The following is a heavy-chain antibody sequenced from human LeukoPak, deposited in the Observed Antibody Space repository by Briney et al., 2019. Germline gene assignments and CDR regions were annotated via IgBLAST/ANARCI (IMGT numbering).Heavy chain of an antibody. Sequence: NTSQTLSLTCTVSGGSISSGDYYWSWIRQPPGKGLEWIGYIYYSGSTYYNPSLKSRVTISVDTSKNQFSLKLSSVTAADTAVYYCAREGRSGWQRTFDYWGQGTLVTVSS. CDR3: AREGRSGWQRTFDY. D-gene: IGHD6-19*01. J-gene: IGHJ4*02. V-gene: IGHV4-30-4*08. CDR1: GGSISSGDYY. CDR2: IYYSGST.